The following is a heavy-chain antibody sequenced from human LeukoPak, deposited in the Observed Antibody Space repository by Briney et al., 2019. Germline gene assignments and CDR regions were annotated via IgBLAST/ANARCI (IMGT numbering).Heavy chain of an antibody. CDR2: ISWDGGTT. CDR1: GFTFDDYT. D-gene: IGHD1-1*01. V-gene: IGHV3-43D*03. Sequence: GGSLRLSCAASGFTFDDYTMHWVRQAPGKGLEWVSLISWDGGTTYYADPVKGRFTISRDNSKNSLYLQMNGLRAEDTALYYCAKDFGGSPPRTSETTFTYFDYWGQGTLVTVSS. J-gene: IGHJ4*02. CDR3: AKDFGGSPPRTSETTFTYFDY.